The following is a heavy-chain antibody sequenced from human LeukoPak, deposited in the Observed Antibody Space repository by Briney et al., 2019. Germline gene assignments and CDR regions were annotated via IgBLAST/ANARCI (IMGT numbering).Heavy chain of an antibody. D-gene: IGHD6-19*01. CDR2: IRYDGSNK. V-gene: IGHV3-30*02. Sequence: PGGSLRLSCAASGFTFISYGMHWVRQAPGKGLEWVTFIRYDGSNKYYADSVKGRFTISRDNSKLYLQMNSLRAEDTAVYYCAKKGYSNGWRDSYYFDCWGQGTLVTVSS. CDR1: GFTFISYG. J-gene: IGHJ4*02. CDR3: AKKGYSNGWRDSYYFDC.